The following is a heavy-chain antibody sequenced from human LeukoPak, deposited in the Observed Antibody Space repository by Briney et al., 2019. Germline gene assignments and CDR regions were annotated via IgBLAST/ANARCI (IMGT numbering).Heavy chain of an antibody. V-gene: IGHV3-21*01. CDR3: ARTSYGSGNSVDY. D-gene: IGHD3-10*01. J-gene: IGHJ4*02. CDR2: ISSSSSYI. CDR1: GFTFSSYS. Sequence: GGSLRLSCAASGFTFSSYSMDWVRQAPGKGLEWVSSISSSSSYIYYADSVKGRFTISRDNAKNSLYLQMNSLRAEDTAVYYCARTSYGSGNSVDYWGQGTLVTVSS.